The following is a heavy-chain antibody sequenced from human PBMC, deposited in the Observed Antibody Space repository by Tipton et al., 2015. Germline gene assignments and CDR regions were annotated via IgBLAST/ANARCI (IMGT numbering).Heavy chain of an antibody. CDR3: ACQDYDSLTRDYQTVDY. D-gene: IGHD3-9*01. CDR2: IYHSGST. CDR1: GHSITTDNY. V-gene: IGHV4-38-2*02. Sequence: LRLSCTVSGHSITTDNYWGWVRQSPGKGLEWIGSIYHSGSTYYKLSLKSRVTMSRDTSKNQFSLKLTSVTAADTAVYYCACQDYDSLTRDYQTVDYWGQGTLVTVSS. J-gene: IGHJ4*02.